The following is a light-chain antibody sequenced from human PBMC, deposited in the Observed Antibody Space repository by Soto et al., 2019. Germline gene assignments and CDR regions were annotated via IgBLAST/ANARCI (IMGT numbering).Light chain of an antibody. CDR3: DSFTSTSTPFV. V-gene: IGLV2-14*03. Sequence: QSALTQPASVSGSPGQSITISCTGTSSDVGYYNFVSWYQQHPGKAPKLMIYDVSNRPSGVSNRFSGSNSGNTASLTTSGLQAEDEADYYCDSFTSTSTPFVFGTGTKLTVL. CDR1: SSDVGYYNF. J-gene: IGLJ1*01. CDR2: DVS.